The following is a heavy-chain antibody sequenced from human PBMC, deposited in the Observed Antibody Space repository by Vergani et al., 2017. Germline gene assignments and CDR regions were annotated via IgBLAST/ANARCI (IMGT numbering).Heavy chain of an antibody. CDR3: VRTRSGSCTDGSCYSGWFDP. Sequence: QVQLVQSGSEVKKPGASVKVSCRASGYTFTNYALNWVRQAPGQGLEWMGWINSNSGNPTYAQGFKGRFVFSLDSSVSTSYLQINSLQPEYTAVYYCVRTRSGSCTDGSCYSGWFDPWGQGTLVTVSS. V-gene: IGHV7-4-1*02. J-gene: IGHJ5*02. D-gene: IGHD2-15*01. CDR2: INSNSGNP. CDR1: GYTFTNYA.